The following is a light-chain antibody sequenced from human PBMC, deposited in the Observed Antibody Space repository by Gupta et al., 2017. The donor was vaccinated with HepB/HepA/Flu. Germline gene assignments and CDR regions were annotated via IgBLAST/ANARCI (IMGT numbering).Light chain of an antibody. V-gene: IGKV3-20*01. CDR3: HHYCSSVYT. J-gene: IGKJ2*01. CDR2: GPS. Sequence: EIVLTQSPGTLSLSPGERATVSCRASQTISVNYLAWFQQKPGQAPRLLIYGPSTRATGIPDRFTGSGSGTDFTLSISRLEPEDFAVYYCHHYCSSVYTFGQGTKLEIK. CDR1: QTISVNY.